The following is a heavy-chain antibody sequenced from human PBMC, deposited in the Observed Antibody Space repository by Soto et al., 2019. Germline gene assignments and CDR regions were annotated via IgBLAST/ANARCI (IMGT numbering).Heavy chain of an antibody. CDR3: ARYLIEDWNSPFRAPDY. J-gene: IGHJ4*02. V-gene: IGHV5-51*01. D-gene: IGHD1-7*01. CDR2: IYPGDSDT. CDR1: GYIFTSYW. Sequence: GESLKISCKGSGYIFTSYWIGWVRQMPGKGLEWMGIIYPGDSDTRYSPSFQGQVTISADKSISTAYLQWSSLKASDTAMYYCARYLIEDWNSPFRAPDYCGQGTLVTVSS.